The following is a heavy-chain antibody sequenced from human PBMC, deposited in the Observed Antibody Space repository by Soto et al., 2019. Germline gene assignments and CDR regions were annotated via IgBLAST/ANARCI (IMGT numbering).Heavy chain of an antibody. CDR3: ARAGGSLRYFDWLPPLDYYYYYGMDV. CDR1: GFTFGSYA. D-gene: IGHD3-9*01. CDR2: ISYDGSNK. V-gene: IGHV3-30-3*01. Sequence: GGSLRLSCAASGFTFGSYAMHWVRQAPGKGLEWVAVISYDGSNKYYADSVKGRFTISRDNSKNTLYLQMNSLRAEDTAVYYCARAGGSLRYFDWLPPLDYYYYYGMDVWGQGTTVTVSS. J-gene: IGHJ6*02.